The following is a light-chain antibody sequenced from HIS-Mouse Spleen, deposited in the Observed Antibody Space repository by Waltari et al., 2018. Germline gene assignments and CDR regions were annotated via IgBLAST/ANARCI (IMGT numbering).Light chain of an antibody. CDR3: QQYYSTPPLT. V-gene: IGKV4-1*01. Sequence: DIVMTQSPYSLAVSLGERATINCKSSQSVLYSSNNKNYLAWYQQKPGQPPKLLIYWASTRESGVPDRFSGSGSGTDFTLTISSLQAEDVAVYYCQQYYSTPPLTFGGGTKVEIK. CDR1: QSVLYSSNNKNY. CDR2: WAS. J-gene: IGKJ4*01.